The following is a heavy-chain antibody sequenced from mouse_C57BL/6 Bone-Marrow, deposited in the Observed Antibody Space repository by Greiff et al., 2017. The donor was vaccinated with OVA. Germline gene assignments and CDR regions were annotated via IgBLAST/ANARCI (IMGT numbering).Heavy chain of an antibody. CDR3: TREHGAGFAY. CDR1: GFTFSSYA. CDR2: ISAGGSYT. Sequence: EVKVVESGGGLVKPGGSLKLSCAASGFTFSSYAMSWVRQTPEKRLEWVATISAGGSYTYYPDNVKGRFTITRDNAKNNLYLQMSHLKSEDTAMYYCTREHGAGFAYWGQGALVTVS. V-gene: IGHV5-4*01. J-gene: IGHJ3*01.